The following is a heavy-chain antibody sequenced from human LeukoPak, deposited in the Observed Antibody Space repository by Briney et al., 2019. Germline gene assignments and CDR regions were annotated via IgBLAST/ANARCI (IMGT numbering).Heavy chain of an antibody. J-gene: IGHJ3*02. V-gene: IGHV3-74*01. CDR3: ANGYSSTYYNALDI. CDR1: GFTFSSYW. Sequence: GGSLRLSCAASGFTFSSYWMHWVRQPPGKVLVWVSRINSDGSSTTYADSVKSRFTTSRDNAKNTLYLQMSSLRVEDTAVYYCANGYSSTYYNALDIRGQGTMVTVSS. D-gene: IGHD6-13*01. CDR2: INSDGSST.